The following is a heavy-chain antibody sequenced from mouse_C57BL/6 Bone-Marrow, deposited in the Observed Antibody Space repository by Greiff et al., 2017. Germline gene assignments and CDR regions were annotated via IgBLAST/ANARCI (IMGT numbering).Heavy chain of an antibody. J-gene: IGHJ3*01. D-gene: IGHD4-1*01. CDR1: GYAFTNYL. CDR3: ARSKNWDSWCAY. CDR2: INPGRGGT. V-gene: IGHV1-54*01. Sequence: QVQLQQSGAELVRPGTSVKVSCKASGYAFTNYLIEWVKQRPGQGLEWIGVINPGRGGTNYNEKFTGKATLTADKSSSTAYMQLSSLTSEDSAVYFCARSKNWDSWCAYWGQGTLVTVAA.